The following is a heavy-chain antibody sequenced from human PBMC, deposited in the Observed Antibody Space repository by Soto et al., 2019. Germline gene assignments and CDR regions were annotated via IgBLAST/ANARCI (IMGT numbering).Heavy chain of an antibody. Sequence: QVQLQESGPGLVKPSETLSLTCTVSGGSISSYYWSWIRQPPGKGLEWIGYIYYSGSTNYNPSLKSRVTISVDTSKNQFSLKLSSVTAADTAVYYCARSHYGDYVVDYWGQGTLVTVSS. V-gene: IGHV4-59*01. J-gene: IGHJ4*02. CDR2: IYYSGST. CDR1: GGSISSYY. D-gene: IGHD4-17*01. CDR3: ARSHYGDYVVDY.